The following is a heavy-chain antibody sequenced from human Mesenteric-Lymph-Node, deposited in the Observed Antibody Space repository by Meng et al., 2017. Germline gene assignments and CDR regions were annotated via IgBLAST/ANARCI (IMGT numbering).Heavy chain of an antibody. Sequence: EVQRWESGGGLVQPGGSLRLSCAASGFTFSSYCMHWVRQAPGKGLLWVSRINSDGSRTSYADSVKGRFTISRDNAKNTLYLQMNSLRAEDTAVYYCASGYGSGSCFDYWGQGTLVTVSS. D-gene: IGHD3-10*01. V-gene: IGHV3-74*01. CDR1: GFTFSSYC. CDR3: ASGYGSGSCFDY. J-gene: IGHJ4*02. CDR2: INSDGSRT.